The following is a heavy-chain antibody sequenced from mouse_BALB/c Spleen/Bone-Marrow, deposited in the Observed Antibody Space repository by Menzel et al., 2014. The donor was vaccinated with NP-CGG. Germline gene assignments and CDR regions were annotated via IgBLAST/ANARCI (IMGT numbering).Heavy chain of an antibody. CDR1: GFSLSTSGMG. V-gene: IGHV8-12*01. J-gene: IGHJ3*01. CDR2: IYWDDDK. D-gene: IGHD1-1*01. CDR3: ARRYYYGSSPFAY. Sequence: QVTLKVCGPGILQPSQTLSLTCSFSGFSLSTSGMGVSWIRQPSGKGLEWLAHIYWDDDKRYNPSLKSRLTISKDTSRNQVLLKITSVDTADTATYYCARRYYYGSSPFAYWGQGTLVTVSA.